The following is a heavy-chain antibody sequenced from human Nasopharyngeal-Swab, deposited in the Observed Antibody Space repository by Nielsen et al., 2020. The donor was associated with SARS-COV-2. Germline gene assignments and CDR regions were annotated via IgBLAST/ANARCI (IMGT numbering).Heavy chain of an antibody. CDR3: ARGARFAVDYFDY. J-gene: IGHJ4*02. D-gene: IGHD6-19*01. V-gene: IGHV1-46*01. CDR1: GYTFTRYY. CDR2: INPSGGST. Sequence: ASAKVSCKASGYTFTRYYMHWVRQAPGQGLEWMGIINPSGGSTSYAQKFQGRVKMTRDTSTSTLYMELSSLRFEDTAVYYCARGARFAVDYFDYWGQGTLVTVSS.